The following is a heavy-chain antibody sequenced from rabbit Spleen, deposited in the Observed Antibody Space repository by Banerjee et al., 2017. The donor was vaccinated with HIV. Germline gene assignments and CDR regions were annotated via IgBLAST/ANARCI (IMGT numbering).Heavy chain of an antibody. D-gene: IGHD4-2*01. CDR2: IDVTKSGST. CDR3: ARDSAGREDFNL. CDR1: GFDASRGYD. J-gene: IGHJ4*01. Sequence: QSLEESGGGLVQPEGSLTLTCKASGFDASRGYDMCWVRQAPGKGLEWIACIDVTKSGSTYYASWAKGRFTISKTSSTSVTLQMTRLTAADTATYFCARDSAGREDFNLWGPGTLVTVS. V-gene: IGHV1S40*01.